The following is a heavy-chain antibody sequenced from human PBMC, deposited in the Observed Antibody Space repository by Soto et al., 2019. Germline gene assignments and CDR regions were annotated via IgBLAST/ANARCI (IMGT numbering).Heavy chain of an antibody. CDR1: GCTFSSYA. V-gene: IGHV3-23*01. J-gene: IGHJ5*02. CDR3: VKYTVTEDLGES. CDR2: VSRAGTYT. D-gene: IGHD3-16*01. Sequence: EVELLESGGDVVRPGGSLRLSCAATGCTFSSYAMGWVRQAPGKGLEWVAGVSRAGTYTFYADSVRGRFSISRDNSRDTVDLYMNALRGDDTAVYFCVKYTVTEDLGESWGQGTLVSVSS.